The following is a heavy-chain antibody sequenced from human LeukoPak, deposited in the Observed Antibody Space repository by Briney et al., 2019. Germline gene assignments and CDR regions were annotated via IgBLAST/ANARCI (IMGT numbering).Heavy chain of an antibody. Sequence: PGRSLRLSCATSGFTFNDYAMYWVRQAPGKGLEWVSGISWNSRSIGYADSVKGRFTISRDNAKNSLYLQMNSLRAEDMALYYCAKEMYSSGWYKGFSIDYWGQGTLVTVSS. V-gene: IGHV3-9*03. CDR1: GFTFNDYA. CDR2: ISWNSRSI. D-gene: IGHD6-19*01. J-gene: IGHJ4*02. CDR3: AKEMYSSGWYKGFSIDY.